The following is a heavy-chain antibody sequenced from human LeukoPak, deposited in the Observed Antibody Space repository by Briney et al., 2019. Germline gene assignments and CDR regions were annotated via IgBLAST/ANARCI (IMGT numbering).Heavy chain of an antibody. Sequence: GGSLRLSCAASGFTVSTNYMNWVRQAPGKGLEWVSGISWNSGSIGYADSVKGRFTISRDNAKNSLYLQMNSLRAEDMALYYCASLSPRDYWGQGTLVTVSS. CDR2: ISWNSGSI. J-gene: IGHJ4*02. CDR3: ASLSPRDY. CDR1: GFTVSTNY. D-gene: IGHD2/OR15-2a*01. V-gene: IGHV3-9*03.